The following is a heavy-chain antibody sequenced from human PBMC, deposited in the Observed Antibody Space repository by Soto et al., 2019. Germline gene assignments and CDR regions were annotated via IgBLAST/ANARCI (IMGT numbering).Heavy chain of an antibody. Sequence: QEQLQESGPGLVKPSETLSLTCTVSGGSISSYYWSWIRQPPGKGLEWIGYIYYSGSTNYDPSLKSRVTISVDTSKNQFSLKLSSVTAADTAVYYCARRWGAAVDYWGQGTLVTVSS. CDR3: ARRWGAAVDY. D-gene: IGHD1-26*01. J-gene: IGHJ4*02. CDR1: GGSISSYY. CDR2: IYYSGST. V-gene: IGHV4-59*08.